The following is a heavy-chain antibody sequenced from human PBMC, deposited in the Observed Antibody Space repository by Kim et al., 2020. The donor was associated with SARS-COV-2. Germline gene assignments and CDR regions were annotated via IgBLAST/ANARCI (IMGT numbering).Heavy chain of an antibody. D-gene: IGHD3-9*01. CDR1: GYTFTSYY. Sequence: ASVKVSCKASGYTFTSYYMHWVRQAPGQGLEWMGIINPSGGSTSYAQKFQGRVTMTRDTSTSTVYMELSSLRSEDTAVYYCARDIKYYDIWYGMDVWGQGTTVTVSS. CDR2: INPSGGST. CDR3: ARDIKYYDIWYGMDV. V-gene: IGHV1-46*01. J-gene: IGHJ6*02.